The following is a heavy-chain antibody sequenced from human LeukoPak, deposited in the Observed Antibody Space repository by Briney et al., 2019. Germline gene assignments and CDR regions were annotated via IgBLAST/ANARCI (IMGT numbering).Heavy chain of an antibody. D-gene: IGHD5-12*01. CDR1: GFTFSSYG. Sequence: GGSLRLSCAASGFTFSSYGMNWVRQAPGKGLEWVSYISSSGSTIYYADSVKGRFTISRDNAKNSLYLQMNSLRAEDTAVYYCARLDSGYDFDYWGQGTLVTVSS. J-gene: IGHJ4*02. CDR2: ISSSGSTI. CDR3: ARLDSGYDFDY. V-gene: IGHV3-48*03.